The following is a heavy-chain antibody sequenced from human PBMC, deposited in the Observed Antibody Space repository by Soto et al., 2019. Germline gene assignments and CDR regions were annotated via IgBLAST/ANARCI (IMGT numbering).Heavy chain of an antibody. CDR2: INAGNGNT. D-gene: IGHD3-3*01. Sequence: ASVKVSCKASGYTFTSYAMHWVRQAPGQRLEWMGWINAGNGNTKYSQKFQGRVTITRDTSASTAYMELSSLRSEDTAVYYCARDLPFYDFWSGPSTGSYYYGMDVWGQGTTVTVSS. J-gene: IGHJ6*02. CDR3: ARDLPFYDFWSGPSTGSYYYGMDV. CDR1: GYTFTSYA. V-gene: IGHV1-3*01.